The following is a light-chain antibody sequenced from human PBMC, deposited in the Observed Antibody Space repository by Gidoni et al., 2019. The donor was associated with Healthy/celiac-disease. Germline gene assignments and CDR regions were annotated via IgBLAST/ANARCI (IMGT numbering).Light chain of an antibody. V-gene: IGKV1-5*03. CDR1: QSISSC. CDR3: QQYNSYPYT. CDR2: KAS. Sequence: DNQMTQSPSTLSASVGDRVTITCRDSQSISSCLDWYQQKPGKAPKLLIYKASSLESGVPSRFSGSGSGTEFTLTISSLQPEDFATYYCQQYNSYPYTFGQGTKLEIK. J-gene: IGKJ2*01.